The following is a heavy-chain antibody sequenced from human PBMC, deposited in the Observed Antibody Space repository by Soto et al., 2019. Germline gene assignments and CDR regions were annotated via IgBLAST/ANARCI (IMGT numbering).Heavy chain of an antibody. D-gene: IGHD1-26*01. V-gene: IGHV1-24*01. CDR3: ATEYSGSPINDAFDI. CDR2: FDPEDGET. CDR1: GYTLTELS. Sequence: ASVKVSCKVSGYTLTELSMHWVRQAPGIGLEWMGGFDPEDGETIYAQKFQGRVTMTEDTSTDTAYMELSSLRSEDTAVYYCATEYSGSPINDAFDIWGQGTMVTVSS. J-gene: IGHJ3*02.